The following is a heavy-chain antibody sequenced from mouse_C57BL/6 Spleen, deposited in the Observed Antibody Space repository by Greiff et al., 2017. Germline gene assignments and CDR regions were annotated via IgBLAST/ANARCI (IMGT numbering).Heavy chain of an antibody. Sequence: QVTLKECGPGILQSSQTLSLTCSFSGFSLSTSGMGVSWIRQPSGKGLEWLAHIYWDDDKRYNPSLKSRLTISKDTSRNQVFLKITSVDTADTATYYGARNYYGSRGYAMDYWGQGTSVTVSS. CDR3: ARNYYGSRGYAMDY. CDR1: GFSLSTSGMG. J-gene: IGHJ4*01. D-gene: IGHD1-1*01. CDR2: IYWDDDK. V-gene: IGHV8-12*01.